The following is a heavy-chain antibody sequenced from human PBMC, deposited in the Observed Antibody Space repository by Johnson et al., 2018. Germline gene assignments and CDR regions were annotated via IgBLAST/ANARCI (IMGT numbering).Heavy chain of an antibody. J-gene: IGHJ3*02. D-gene: IGHD3-22*01. CDR2: ISGSGENT. Sequence: EVQLVESGGGLVQSGGSLRLSCAASGFTFTSYAMSWVRQAPGKGLEWVAHISGSGENTYYADSVKGRFTISRDNSKRMVFLQMSSLRAEDTAIYSCGKDRYYDNNGGVFYIWGQGTMVTVSS. V-gene: IGHV3-23*04. CDR1: GFTFTSYA. CDR3: GKDRYYDNNGGVFYI.